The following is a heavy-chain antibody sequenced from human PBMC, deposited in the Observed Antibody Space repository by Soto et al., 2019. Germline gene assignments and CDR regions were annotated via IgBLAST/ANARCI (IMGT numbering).Heavy chain of an antibody. CDR2: ISYDGSNK. Sequence: ESGGGVVQPGRSLRLSCAASGFTFSSCAMHWVRQAPGKGLEWVAVISYDGSNKYYADSVKGRFTISRDISKNTLYLQMNSLRAEDTAVYYCARAGGLLLDYWGQGTLVTVSS. J-gene: IGHJ4*02. V-gene: IGHV3-30-3*01. CDR3: ARAGGLLLDY. CDR1: GFTFSSCA. D-gene: IGHD2-15*01.